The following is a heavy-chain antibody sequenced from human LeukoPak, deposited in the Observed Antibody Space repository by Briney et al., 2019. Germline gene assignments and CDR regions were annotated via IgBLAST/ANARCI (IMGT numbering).Heavy chain of an antibody. V-gene: IGHV4-39*07. Sequence: PSEALSPTCTVSGGSISGSSYYWGWIRQPPGKGLEWIGSIYYSGSTNYNPSLKSRVTISVDTSKNQFSLKLSSVTAADTALYYCASVAVARYWYFDLWGRGTLVTVSS. CDR2: IYYSGST. D-gene: IGHD6-19*01. CDR3: ASVAVARYWYFDL. J-gene: IGHJ2*01. CDR1: GGSISGSSYY.